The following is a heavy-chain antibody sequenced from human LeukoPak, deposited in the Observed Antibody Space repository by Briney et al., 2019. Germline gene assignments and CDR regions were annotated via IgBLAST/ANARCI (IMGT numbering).Heavy chain of an antibody. V-gene: IGHV3-66*02. J-gene: IGHJ4*02. CDR3: ANGIAAAGLYY. D-gene: IGHD6-13*01. Sequence: GGSLRLSCAASGFTVSSNYMSWVRQAPGKRLEWVSVIYSGGSTYYADSVKGRFTISRDNSKNTLYLQMNSLRAEDTAVYYCANGIAAAGLYYWGQGTLVTVSS. CDR1: GFTVSSNY. CDR2: IYSGGST.